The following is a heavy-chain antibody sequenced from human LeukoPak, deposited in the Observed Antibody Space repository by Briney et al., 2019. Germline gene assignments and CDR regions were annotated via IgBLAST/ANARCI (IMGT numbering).Heavy chain of an antibody. J-gene: IGHJ4*02. CDR1: GGSITNYY. D-gene: IGHD3-10*01. Sequence: PSETLSLTCTVSGGSITNYYWSWIRQPPGKGLEWIGYIYQTGHTSYNPSLKSRVTMSMDTSKSQFSLKLNSVTAADTAVYYCARVIRTLGGFDYWGQGALVTVSS. V-gene: IGHV4-4*09. CDR3: ARVIRTLGGFDY. CDR2: IYQTGHT.